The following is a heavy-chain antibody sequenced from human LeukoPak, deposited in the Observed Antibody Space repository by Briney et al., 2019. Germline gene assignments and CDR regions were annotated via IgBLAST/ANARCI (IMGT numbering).Heavy chain of an antibody. V-gene: IGHV1-46*01. CDR2: INPSGGST. J-gene: IGHJ4*02. CDR1: GYTFTGYY. D-gene: IGHD3-9*01. Sequence: GASVKVSCKASGYTFTGYYMHWVRQAPGQGLEWMGIINPSGGSTSYAQKFQGRVTMTRDMSTSTVYMELSSLRSEDTAVYYCARDRAHDILTGYYNLGYWGQGTLVTVSS. CDR3: ARDRAHDILTGYYNLGY.